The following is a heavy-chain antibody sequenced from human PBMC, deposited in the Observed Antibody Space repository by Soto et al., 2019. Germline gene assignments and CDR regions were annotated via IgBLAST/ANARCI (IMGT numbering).Heavy chain of an antibody. CDR2: IYYSGST. Sequence: KTSETLSLTCTVSGGSISSGGYYWSWIRQHPGKGLEWIGYIYYSGSTYYNPSLKSRVTISVDTSKNQFSLKLSSVTAADTAVYYCAATLTGYCSSTSCRRSPYYYGMDVWGQGTTVTVSS. J-gene: IGHJ6*02. V-gene: IGHV4-31*03. D-gene: IGHD2-2*03. CDR1: GGSISSGGYY. CDR3: AATLTGYCSSTSCRRSPYYYGMDV.